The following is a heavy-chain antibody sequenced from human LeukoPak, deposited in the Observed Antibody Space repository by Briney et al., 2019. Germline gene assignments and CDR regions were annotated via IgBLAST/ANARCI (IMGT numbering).Heavy chain of an antibody. CDR1: GGSISSYY. CDR2: IYITGST. J-gene: IGHJ3*01. CDR3: TRVRIGETSYDASDV. V-gene: IGHV4-59*13. D-gene: IGHD1-26*01. Sequence: SETLSLTCTVSGGSISSYYWTWIRQPPGKGLEWIGYIYITGSTNYNPYLKRRVTMSVDTSKNQFSLRLSSVTAADTAVYYCTRVRIGETSYDASDVWGLGTMVTVSS.